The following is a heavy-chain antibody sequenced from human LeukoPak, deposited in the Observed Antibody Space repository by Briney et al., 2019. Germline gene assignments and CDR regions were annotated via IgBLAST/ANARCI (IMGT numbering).Heavy chain of an antibody. D-gene: IGHD6-13*01. Sequence: GASGKVSCKAAGYTFTSYGISWVRQAPGQGLELMGWISAYNGNTNYAQKLQGRVTMTTDTSTSTAYMELRSLRPDHTAVYYCARDRAAGKRVDYWGQGTLVTVSS. CDR3: ARDRAAGKRVDY. J-gene: IGHJ4*02. CDR2: ISAYNGNT. V-gene: IGHV1-18*01. CDR1: GYTFTSYG.